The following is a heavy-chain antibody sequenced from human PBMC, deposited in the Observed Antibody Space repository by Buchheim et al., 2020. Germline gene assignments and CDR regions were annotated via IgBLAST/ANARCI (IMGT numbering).Heavy chain of an antibody. CDR3: ARGSGTTPTYYFGMDV. CDR2: ISSYSGNT. V-gene: IGHV1-18*01. Sequence: QVQLVQSGPEVKKPGASVKVSCKASGYTFNSYGISWVRQAPGQGLEWMGWISSYSGNTKFAQNLHGRVTLTTDTSTSTGSMELKSLRSDGTAVYYCARGSGTTPTYYFGMDVWGQGTT. J-gene: IGHJ6*02. D-gene: IGHD1-7*01. CDR1: GYTFNSYG.